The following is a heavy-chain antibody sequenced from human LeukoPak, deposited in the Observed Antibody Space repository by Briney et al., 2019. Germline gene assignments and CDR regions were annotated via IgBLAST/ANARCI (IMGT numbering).Heavy chain of an antibody. V-gene: IGHV1-2*02. J-gene: IGHJ4*02. CDR2: MNPNNGGT. CDR1: GYTFTGYY. CDR3: ATDPYGPTTTVVNFDY. Sequence: GASVKVSGKASGYTFTGYYIHWVRQAPGQGLEWVGWMNPNNGGTDYAQKFQGRVTMTRDTSISTAYMELSSLRSEDTAVYYCATDPYGPTTTVVNFDYWGQGTLVTVSS. D-gene: IGHD4-23*01.